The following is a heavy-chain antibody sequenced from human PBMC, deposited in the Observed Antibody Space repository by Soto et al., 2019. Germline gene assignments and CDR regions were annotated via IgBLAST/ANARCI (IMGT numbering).Heavy chain of an antibody. Sequence: GGSLRLSCAASGFIFTSYSMVWVRLAPGKGLEWVASISSGSDFIHYADSVKGRFTISRDNAQNSLYLQMNSLTSGDTAVYYCARDRSADRFVQYFQHWGPGTLVTAPQ. CDR2: ISSGSDFI. CDR3: ARDRSADRFVQYFQH. D-gene: IGHD6-19*01. J-gene: IGHJ1*01. CDR1: GFIFTSYS. V-gene: IGHV3-21*01.